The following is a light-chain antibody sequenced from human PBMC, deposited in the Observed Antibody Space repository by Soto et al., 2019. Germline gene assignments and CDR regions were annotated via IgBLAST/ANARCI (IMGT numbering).Light chain of an antibody. CDR1: EGLLYSDGNTY. V-gene: IGKV2-30*01. CDR2: KVS. Sequence: DVVMTQSPLSLPVTLGQPASISCRSSEGLLYSDGNTYLNWFHQRPGQSPRRLIYKVSNRDSGVPDRFSGSGSGTDFTLKISRVEAEYVGVYYCLQGTHWPYTFGQGTKLEIK. J-gene: IGKJ2*01. CDR3: LQGTHWPYT.